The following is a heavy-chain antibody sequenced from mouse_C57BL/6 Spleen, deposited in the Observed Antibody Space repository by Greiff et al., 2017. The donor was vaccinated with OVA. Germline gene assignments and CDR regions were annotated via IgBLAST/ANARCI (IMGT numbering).Heavy chain of an antibody. CDR3: TRGGNYVVWFAY. CDR2: IAPEPGGT. J-gene: IGHJ3*01. D-gene: IGHD2-1*01. Sequence: QVQLQQSGAELVRPGASVTLSCKASGYTFTDYDMHWVKQTPVHGLEWLGAIAPEPGGTAYNQKFKGKAILTADNSSSTAYMELRSLKSEDSAVDDRTRGGNYVVWFAYWGQGTLVTVSA. CDR1: GYTFTDYD. V-gene: IGHV1-15*01.